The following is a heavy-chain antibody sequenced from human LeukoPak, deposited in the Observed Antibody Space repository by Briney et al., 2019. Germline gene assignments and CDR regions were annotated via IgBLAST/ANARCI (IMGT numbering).Heavy chain of an antibody. J-gene: IGHJ4*02. CDR3: ARSGRPGYCSGGGCFRWNY. D-gene: IGHD2-15*01. CDR2: IYPDDSDT. V-gene: IGHV5-51*01. CDR1: GYSFTNYW. Sequence: GESLKISCKVSGYSFTNYWIGWVRQMPGKGLEWMGIIYPDDSDTKYSPSFQGQVTISADKSISTAYLQWSSLKASDTAMYYCARSGRPGYCSGGGCFRWNYWGQGTLVTVSS.